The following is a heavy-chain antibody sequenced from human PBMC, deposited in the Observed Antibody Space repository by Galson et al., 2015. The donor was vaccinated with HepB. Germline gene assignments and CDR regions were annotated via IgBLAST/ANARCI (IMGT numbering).Heavy chain of an antibody. CDR1: GSTFTGYH. CDR2: VNPNSGGT. V-gene: IGHV1-2*06. Sequence: SVTVSCKASGSTFTGYHTHWVRQAPGQGLEWMGRVNPNSGGTDYAQKFQGRVTMTRDTSISTAYMELTRLTSDDTAVYFCAKGNTAAAANLDYWGQGTLVTVSS. J-gene: IGHJ4*02. D-gene: IGHD6-25*01. CDR3: AKGNTAAAANLDY.